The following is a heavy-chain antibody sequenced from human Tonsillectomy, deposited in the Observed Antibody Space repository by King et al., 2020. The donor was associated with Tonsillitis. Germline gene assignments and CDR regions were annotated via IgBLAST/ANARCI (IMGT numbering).Heavy chain of an antibody. D-gene: IGHD3-22*01. CDR2: IKGDGSLN. J-gene: IGHJ3*02. Sequence: VQLVESGGGLVQPGGSLRLSCATSGFRLSSYWMTWVRQAPGKGLEWVANIKGDGSLNYYVDSVKGRFTISRDNAKNSLYLQMSSLRAEDTAVYYCTRDVTPSESNIYYDAFDMWGQGTMVTVSS. CDR1: GFRLSSYW. CDR3: TRDVTPSESNIYYDAFDM. V-gene: IGHV3-7*03.